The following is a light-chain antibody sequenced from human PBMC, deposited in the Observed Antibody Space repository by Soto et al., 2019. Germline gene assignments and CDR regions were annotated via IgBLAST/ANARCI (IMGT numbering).Light chain of an antibody. J-gene: IGLJ1*01. CDR1: STDFVGYNR. Sequence: QSALTQPPSVSGSPGQSVTISCTGTSTDFVGYNRVSWYQQPPGTAPKLMIYEVSKRPSGVPDRFSGSKSGNTASLTISGLQAADEADYYCSLYTSENAYVFGNGTKVNVL. V-gene: IGLV2-18*01. CDR2: EVS. CDR3: SLYTSENAYV.